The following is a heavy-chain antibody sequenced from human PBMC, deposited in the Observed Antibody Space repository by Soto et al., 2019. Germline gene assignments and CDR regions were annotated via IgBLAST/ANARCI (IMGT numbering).Heavy chain of an antibody. CDR3: TRAAAYYYYYGMDV. D-gene: IGHD6-13*01. Sequence: PSETLSLTCTASGGSIISSSYYWVWIRQPPGKGLEWIGSIYYSGSTYYNPSLKSRVTISVDTSKNQFSLKLSSVTAADTAVYYCTRAAAYYYYYGMDVWGQGTTVTVSS. CDR2: IYYSGST. J-gene: IGHJ6*02. CDR1: GGSIISSSYY. V-gene: IGHV4-39*01.